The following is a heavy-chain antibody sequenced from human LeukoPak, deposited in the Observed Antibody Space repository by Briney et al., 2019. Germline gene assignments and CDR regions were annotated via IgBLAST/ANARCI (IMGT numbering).Heavy chain of an antibody. CDR2: INHSEST. CDR3: ARDLSNYDFWSGYGGPAQDAFDI. V-gene: IGHV4-34*01. J-gene: IGHJ3*02. CDR1: GGSFSGYY. D-gene: IGHD3-3*01. Sequence: SETLSLTCAVYGGSFSGYYWSWIRQPPGKGLEWIGDINHSESTNYNPSLKSRVTISVDTSKNQFSLKLSSVTAADTAVYYCARDLSNYDFWSGYGGPAQDAFDIWVQGTMVTVSS.